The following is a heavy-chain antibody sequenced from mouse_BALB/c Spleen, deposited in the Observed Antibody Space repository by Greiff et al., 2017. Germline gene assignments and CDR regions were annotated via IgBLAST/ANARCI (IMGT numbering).Heavy chain of an antibody. J-gene: IGHJ4*01. Sequence: VHLVESGAELAKPGASVKMSCKASGYTFTSYWMHWVKQRPGQGLEWIGYINPSTGYTEYNQKFKDKATLTADKSSSTAYMQLSSLTSEDSAVYYCARSNMITTDYYAMDYWGQGTSVTVSS. CDR1: GYTFTSYW. D-gene: IGHD2-4*01. CDR2: INPSTGYT. CDR3: ARSNMITTDYYAMDY. V-gene: IGHV1-7*01.